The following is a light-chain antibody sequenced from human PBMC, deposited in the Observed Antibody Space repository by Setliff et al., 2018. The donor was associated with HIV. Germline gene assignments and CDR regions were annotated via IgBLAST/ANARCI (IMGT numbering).Light chain of an antibody. CDR3: QSYDSSLSGYV. Sequence: QSALTQPPSASGSPGQSVTISCTGTSSDVGGYNYVSWYQQHPGKAPKLMIYEVSKRPSGVPDRFSGSKSGNTASLTVSGLQAEDEADYYCQSYDSSLSGYVFGIGTKVTVL. J-gene: IGLJ1*01. CDR2: EVS. CDR1: SSDVGGYNY. V-gene: IGLV2-8*01.